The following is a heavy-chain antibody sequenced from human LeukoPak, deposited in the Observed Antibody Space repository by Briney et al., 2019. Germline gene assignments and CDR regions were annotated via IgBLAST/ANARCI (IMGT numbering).Heavy chain of an antibody. CDR1: GFTVSSNY. V-gene: IGHV3-66*01. Sequence: PGGSLRLSCAASGFTVSSNYMSWVRQAPGKGLEWVSVIYSGGSTYYADSVKGRFTISRDNSKNTLYLQMGSLRAEDMAVYYCARGAYYYDSSGYSQAFDIWGQGTMVTVSS. CDR3: ARGAYYYDSSGYSQAFDI. CDR2: IYSGGST. J-gene: IGHJ3*02. D-gene: IGHD3-22*01.